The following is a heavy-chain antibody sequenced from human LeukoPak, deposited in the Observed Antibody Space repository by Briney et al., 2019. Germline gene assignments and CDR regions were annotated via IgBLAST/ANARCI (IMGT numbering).Heavy chain of an antibody. CDR2: LSGTGGDS. CDR1: GFTFSSYT. CDR3: ARSLRDAFDI. Sequence: AGSLRLSCAASGFTFSSYTMNWGRQPPGKGLERVSSLSGTGGDSNYADSMKGRFTISRDNAKNSLYLQMNSLRAEDTAVYYCARSLRDAFDIWGQGTIVTVSS. V-gene: IGHV3-21*06. J-gene: IGHJ3*02.